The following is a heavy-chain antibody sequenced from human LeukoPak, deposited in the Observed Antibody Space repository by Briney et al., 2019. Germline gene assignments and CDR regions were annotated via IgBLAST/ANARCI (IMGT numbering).Heavy chain of an antibody. CDR3: ARGTIYYYDSSGYYLFDY. J-gene: IGHJ4*02. V-gene: IGHV1-18*01. Sequence: ASVKVSCKASGYTFTSYGISWVRQAPGQGLEWMGWISAYNGNTNYAQKVQGRVTMTTDTSTSTAYMELRSLRSDDTAVYYCARGTIYYYDSSGYYLFDYWGQGTLVTVSS. CDR1: GYTFTSYG. D-gene: IGHD3-22*01. CDR2: ISAYNGNT.